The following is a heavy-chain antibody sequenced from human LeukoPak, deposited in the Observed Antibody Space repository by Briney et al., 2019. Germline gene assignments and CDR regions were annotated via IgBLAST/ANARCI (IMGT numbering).Heavy chain of an antibody. CDR3: AKESSGRFDY. D-gene: IGHD3-10*01. CDR1: GFTFSTYA. J-gene: IGHJ4*02. V-gene: IGHV3-23*01. CDR2: ISNRDGRT. Sequence: GGSLRLSCAASGFTFSTYAMNWVRQAPGKGLQWVSTISNRDGRTNYADSVRGRFTISRDNSKNTLFLQMNSLRAEDTAVYYCAKESSGRFDYWGQGTLVTVSS.